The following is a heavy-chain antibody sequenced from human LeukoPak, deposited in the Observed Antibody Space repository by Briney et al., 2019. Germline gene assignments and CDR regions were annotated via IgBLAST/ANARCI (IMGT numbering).Heavy chain of an antibody. Sequence: GAAVKVSCKASGYTFTSYGISWERQAPGQGLEWMGWISAYNGNTNYAQKLQGRVTMTTDTSTSTAYMELRSLRSDDTAVYYCARERENFWSNWNYAVGDYWGQGTLVTLSS. CDR3: ARERENFWSNWNYAVGDY. D-gene: IGHD1-7*01. CDR2: ISAYNGNT. J-gene: IGHJ4*02. V-gene: IGHV1-18*01. CDR1: GYTFTSYG.